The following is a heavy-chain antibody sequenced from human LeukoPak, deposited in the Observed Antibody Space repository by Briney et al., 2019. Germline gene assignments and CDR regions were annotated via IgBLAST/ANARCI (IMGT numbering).Heavy chain of an antibody. CDR2: ISYSGST. Sequence: SETLSLTCTVSSDSISSSYWSWIRQPPGKGLEWIGYISYSGSTNYNPSLKSRVAISVDTSKNQFSLKLNSVTAADTAVYYCARGYCSSTICFQYFHHWGQGTLVTVSS. D-gene: IGHD2-2*01. J-gene: IGHJ1*01. CDR1: SDSISSSY. V-gene: IGHV4-59*01. CDR3: ARGYCSSTICFQYFHH.